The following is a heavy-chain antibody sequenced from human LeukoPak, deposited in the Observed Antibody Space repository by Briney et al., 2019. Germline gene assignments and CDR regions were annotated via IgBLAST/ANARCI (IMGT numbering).Heavy chain of an antibody. J-gene: IGHJ6*02. V-gene: IGHV3-30*02. Sequence: GGSLRLSCAASGFTFSSYGMYWVRQAPGKGLEWVAVIWYDGSNKYYADSVKGRFTTSRDNSKNTLYLQMNSLRSDDTAVYYCAKDYYDFWSGGYYYYYGMDVWGQGTTVTVSS. D-gene: IGHD3-3*01. CDR2: IWYDGSNK. CDR3: AKDYYDFWSGGYYYYYGMDV. CDR1: GFTFSSYG.